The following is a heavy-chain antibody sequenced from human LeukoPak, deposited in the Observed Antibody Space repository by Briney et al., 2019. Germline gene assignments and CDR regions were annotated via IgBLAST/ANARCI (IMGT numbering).Heavy chain of an antibody. D-gene: IGHD5-18*01. J-gene: IGHJ4*02. CDR2: IYTSGST. CDR1: GGSISSYY. Sequence: SETLSLTCTVSGGSISSYYWSWIRQPAGKGLEWIGRIYTSGSTNYNPSLKSRVTMSVDTSKNQFSLKLSSVTAADTAVYYCARDGSRIPDTALRLWGQGTLVTVSS. CDR3: ARDGSRIPDTALRL. V-gene: IGHV4-4*07.